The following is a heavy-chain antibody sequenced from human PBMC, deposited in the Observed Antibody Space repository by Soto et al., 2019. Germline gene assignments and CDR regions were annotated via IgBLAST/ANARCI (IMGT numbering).Heavy chain of an antibody. Sequence: QVQLVQSGAEVKKPGASVKVSCKASGYTFTSYGISWVRQVPGQGLEWMGWISAYNGNTNYAQKLQGKVTMTTDTSTSTAYMELRSLRSDDTAVYYCARDRDGSGSYYAPWFDPWGQGTLVTVSS. J-gene: IGHJ5*02. V-gene: IGHV1-18*01. CDR1: GYTFTSYG. CDR3: ARDRDGSGSYYAPWFDP. CDR2: ISAYNGNT. D-gene: IGHD3-10*01.